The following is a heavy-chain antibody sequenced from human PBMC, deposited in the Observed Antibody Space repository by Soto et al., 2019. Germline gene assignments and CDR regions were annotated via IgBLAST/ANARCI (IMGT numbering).Heavy chain of an antibody. CDR2: ISYSGIT. V-gene: IGHV4-39*01. CDR3: GRATDSGGNQY. CDR1: GGSISSSTYY. D-gene: IGHD4-17*01. J-gene: IGHJ4*02. Sequence: SETLSLTCTVSGGSISSSTYYWGWIRQPPGKGLEWIGSISYSGITYYNPSLKGRITISLDTSKNQFSLYLNSVTAADTAVYYCGRATDSGGNQYWGQGTLVTVSS.